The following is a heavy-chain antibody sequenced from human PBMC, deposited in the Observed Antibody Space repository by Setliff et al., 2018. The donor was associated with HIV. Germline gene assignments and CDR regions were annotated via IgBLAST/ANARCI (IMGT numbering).Heavy chain of an antibody. CDR1: GGSIRSTSYD. Sequence: PSETLSLTCTVSGGSIRSTSYDWGWIRQPPGEGLEWIGSIYYSGSTYYNPSLKSRVTISVDTSKNQFSLKLSSVTAADTAVYYCARHPPYCSGGSCYRGRGYYFDYWGQGTLVTVSS. J-gene: IGHJ4*02. CDR3: ARHPPYCSGGSCYRGRGYYFDY. V-gene: IGHV4-39*01. D-gene: IGHD2-15*01. CDR2: IYYSGST.